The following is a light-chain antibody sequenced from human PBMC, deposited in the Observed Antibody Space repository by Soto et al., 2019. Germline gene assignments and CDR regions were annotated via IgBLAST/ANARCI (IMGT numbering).Light chain of an antibody. CDR1: QSVSSN. Sequence: EIVMTQSPATLSVSPGERATLSCRASQSVSSNLAWYQQKPGQAPRLLIYGASIRATGVPARFSGSGSGTDFSLTISSLEPEDFAVYYCQQRSQWPPITFGQGTRLEIK. J-gene: IGKJ5*01. V-gene: IGKV3-11*01. CDR2: GAS. CDR3: QQRSQWPPIT.